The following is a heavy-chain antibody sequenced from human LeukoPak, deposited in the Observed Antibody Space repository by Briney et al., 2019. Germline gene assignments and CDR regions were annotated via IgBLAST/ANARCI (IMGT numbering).Heavy chain of an antibody. CDR3: AKGGHYSFFDA. CDR2: VSGKGDER. Sequence: PGGSLRLSCTVSGLTFRYYAMTWVRQAPGKGLEWLSTVSGKGDERFYADSVKGRFTLSRDNSKNTLNLQMNSLRVEDTALYYCAKGGHYSFFDAWGQGILVTVSS. D-gene: IGHD3-10*01. CDR1: GLTFRYYA. V-gene: IGHV3-23*01. J-gene: IGHJ5*02.